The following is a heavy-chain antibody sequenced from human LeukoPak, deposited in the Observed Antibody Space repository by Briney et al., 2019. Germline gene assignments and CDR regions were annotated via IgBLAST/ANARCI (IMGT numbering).Heavy chain of an antibody. Sequence: SETLSLTCAVSGGSINSYYWSWIRRPPGQRLDWIAYIYSSGDSNYNPSFKSRVTISVDTSKNQFSLKLTSVAAADTAIYYCARQPSGTAAFDIWGQGTMVIVSS. CDR2: IYSSGDS. J-gene: IGHJ3*02. D-gene: IGHD1/OR15-1a*01. V-gene: IGHV4-59*08. CDR3: ARQPSGTAAFDI. CDR1: GGSINSYY.